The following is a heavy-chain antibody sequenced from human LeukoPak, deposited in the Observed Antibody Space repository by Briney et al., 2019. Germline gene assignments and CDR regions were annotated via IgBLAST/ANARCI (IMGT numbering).Heavy chain of an antibody. D-gene: IGHD6-19*01. CDR3: AKDGSGLTYYFDY. V-gene: IGHV3-30*18. J-gene: IGHJ4*02. CDR2: ISNDGSNK. CDR1: GFTFSSYG. Sequence: PGRSLRLSCAASGFTFSSYGMHWVRQAPGKGLGWVTVISNDGSNKYYADSVKGRFTISRDNSKNTLYLQMNSLRAEDTAVYYCAKDGSGLTYYFDYWGQGTLVTVSS.